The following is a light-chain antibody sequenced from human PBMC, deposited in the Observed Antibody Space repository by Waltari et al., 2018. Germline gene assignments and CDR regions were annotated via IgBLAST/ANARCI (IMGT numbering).Light chain of an antibody. J-gene: IGLJ2*01. CDR1: RLRDYY. Sequence: SSELTQDPAVSVALGQTVRITCQGDRLRDYYASWYQQKAGQAPVLVIHGENKRPSGIPYRFSGSRSGNTASLTITVAQAGDETDYYCNSRDSSGNVVFGAGTKVTVL. V-gene: IGLV3-19*01. CDR3: NSRDSSGNVV. CDR2: GEN.